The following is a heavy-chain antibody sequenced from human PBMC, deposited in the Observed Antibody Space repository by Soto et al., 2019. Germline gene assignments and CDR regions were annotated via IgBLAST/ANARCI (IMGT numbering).Heavy chain of an antibody. CDR3: ETYDSPYYYMDV. CDR2: IYYSGST. V-gene: IGHV4-59*13. Sequence: QVQLQESGPGLVKPSETLSLTCTVSGGSISRYFWSWIRQPPGKGLQWIGHIYYSGSTDYNPSLKSRVAISVDASKTHFSLRLNSVTAADAAVYYCETYDSPYYYMDVWGKGTTVTVSS. D-gene: IGHD3-16*01. CDR1: GGSISRYF. J-gene: IGHJ6*03.